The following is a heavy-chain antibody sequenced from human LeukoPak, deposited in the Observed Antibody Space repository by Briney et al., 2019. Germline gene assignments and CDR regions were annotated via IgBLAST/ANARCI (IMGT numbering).Heavy chain of an antibody. J-gene: IGHJ4*02. CDR2: IRYGGSNK. CDR1: GFTFTNDF. CDR3: AKAVDSGSSLADY. D-gene: IGHD1-26*01. V-gene: IGHV3-30*02. Sequence: GGSLRLSCAASGFTFTNDFMTWVRQAPGKGLEWVAVIRYGGSNKYYADSVKGRFTISRDNSKNTLYLQMNSLRAEDTAVYYCAKAVDSGSSLADYWGQGTLVTVSS.